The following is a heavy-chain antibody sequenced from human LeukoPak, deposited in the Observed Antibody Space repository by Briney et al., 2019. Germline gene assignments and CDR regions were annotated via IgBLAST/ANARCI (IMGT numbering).Heavy chain of an antibody. J-gene: IGHJ4*02. V-gene: IGHV3-43*01. D-gene: IGHD1-1*01. CDR1: GFTFDDYS. Sequence: GGSLRLSCAASGFTFDDYSMHWVRQVPGEGLEWVSLIRGDGSKAYYADSVKGRFTISRDSSKNSLYLQMSSLRTEDTALYYCAKEGGTIYFDSWGQGTLVTVSS. CDR3: AKEGGTIYFDS. CDR2: IRGDGSKA.